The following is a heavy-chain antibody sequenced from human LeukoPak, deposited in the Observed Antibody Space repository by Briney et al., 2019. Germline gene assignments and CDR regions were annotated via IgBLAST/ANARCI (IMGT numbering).Heavy chain of an antibody. CDR3: ARLSPPYYYYMDV. J-gene: IGHJ6*03. V-gene: IGHV4-4*02. Sequence: SETLSLTCAVSGGSISSSNWWSWVRQPPGKGLEWIGEIYHSGSTNYNPSLKSRVTISVDTSKNQFSLKLSSVTAADTAVYYCARLSPPYYYYMDVWGKGTTVTISS. CDR1: GGSISSSNW. CDR2: IYHSGST.